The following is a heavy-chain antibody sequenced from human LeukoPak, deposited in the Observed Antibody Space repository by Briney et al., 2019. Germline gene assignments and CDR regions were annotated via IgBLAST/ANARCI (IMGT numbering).Heavy chain of an antibody. CDR2: INQDESEK. Sequence: GGSLRLSCVASGFTFSNYWMNWLRQTPGKGLEWVANINQDESEKYYVDSVKGRFTISRDNAKNSLYLQMNSLRAEDTAVYYCARDKGDYDSSGSLFVFGGQGTKVTVSS. CDR1: GFTFSNYW. V-gene: IGHV3-7*03. CDR3: ARDKGDYDSSGSLFVF. J-gene: IGHJ4*02. D-gene: IGHD3-22*01.